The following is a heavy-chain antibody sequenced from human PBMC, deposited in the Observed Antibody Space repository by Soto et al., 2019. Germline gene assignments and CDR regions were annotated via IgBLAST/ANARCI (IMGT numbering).Heavy chain of an antibody. D-gene: IGHD6-13*01. CDR1: GGSINSGNYY. CDR2: IYYSGGT. V-gene: IGHV4-39*01. CDR3: ARHCVICWYGARWFDP. J-gene: IGHJ5*02. Sequence: PSETLSLTCIVSGGSINSGNYYWGWIRQSPGKGLEWIESIYYSGGTLNNPSFRGRVTMSVDTSKNQFTLKLTSVTAADTGVYYCARHCVICWYGARWFDPWGQGLLVTVS.